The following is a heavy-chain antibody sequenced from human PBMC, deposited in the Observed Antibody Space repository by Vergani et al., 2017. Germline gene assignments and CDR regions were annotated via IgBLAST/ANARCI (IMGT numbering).Heavy chain of an antibody. V-gene: IGHV3-21*01. CDR1: GFTFSSYS. CDR3: ARGVTTVTTLDI. D-gene: IGHD4-17*01. J-gene: IGHJ3*02. CDR2: ISSSSSYI. Sequence: EVQLVESGGGLVKPGGSLRLSCAASGFTFSSYSMNRVRQAPGKGLEWVSSISSSSSYIYYADSVKGRFTISRDNAKNSLYLQMNSLRAEDTAVYYCARGVTTVTTLDIWGQGTMVTVSS.